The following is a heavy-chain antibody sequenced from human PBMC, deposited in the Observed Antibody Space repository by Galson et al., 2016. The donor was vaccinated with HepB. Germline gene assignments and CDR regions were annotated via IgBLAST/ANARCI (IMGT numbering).Heavy chain of an antibody. CDR1: GFTFRSYA. D-gene: IGHD6-13*01. V-gene: IGHV3-21*01. CDR2: ISSSSTYI. Sequence: SLRLSCAASGFTFRSYAMHWVRQAPGKGLEWVSSISSSSTYIYYADSVKGRFTISRDNAKNSLYLQMNSLRAEDTAVCYCARADAGVDYWGQGTLVTVSS. J-gene: IGHJ4*02. CDR3: ARADAGVDY.